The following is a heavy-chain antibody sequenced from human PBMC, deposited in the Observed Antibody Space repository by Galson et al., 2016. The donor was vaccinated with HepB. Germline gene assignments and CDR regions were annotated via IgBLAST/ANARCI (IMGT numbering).Heavy chain of an antibody. CDR1: GYSFASNW. Sequence: QSGAEVKKPGESLKISCKASGYSFASNWIGWVRQMPGKGLEWMGIIYPDDSDTRYSPSFQGQVTISVAKTISTAYLQWSSLKASDTAIYYCARLNGGRAYRRDDNKWLDPWGQGTLVTVSS. J-gene: IGHJ5*02. V-gene: IGHV5-51*01. D-gene: IGHD5-24*01. CDR3: ARLNGGRAYRRDDNKWLDP. CDR2: IYPDDSDT.